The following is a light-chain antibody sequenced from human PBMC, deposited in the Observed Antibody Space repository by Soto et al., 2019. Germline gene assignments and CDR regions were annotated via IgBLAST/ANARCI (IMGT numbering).Light chain of an antibody. CDR3: SSYAGNNNVI. J-gene: IGLJ2*01. CDR1: SSDVGGYNS. CDR2: EVS. V-gene: IGLV2-8*01. Sequence: QSALTQPPSASGSPGQSVTISCTGTSSDVGGYNSVSWYQQHPGKAPNLMIYEVSKRPSGVPDRFSGSKSGNTASLTVSGLQAEDEADYYCSSYAGNNNVIFGGGTQLTVL.